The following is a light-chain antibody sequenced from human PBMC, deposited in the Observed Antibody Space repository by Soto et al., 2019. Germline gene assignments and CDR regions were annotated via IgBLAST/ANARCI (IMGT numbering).Light chain of an antibody. CDR1: RSNIGSAI. CDR2: MNN. V-gene: IGLV1-47*01. CDR3: VAWDDNLSSRV. J-gene: IGLJ3*02. Sequence: QSVLTQPPSLSGTPGQTVTISCIGSRSNIGSAIVHWYQQSPGTAPKHLIYMNNQRPSGVPDRFSGSKSGTSASLVITGPRPEDEADYECVAWDDNLSSRVFCGGTPLTVL.